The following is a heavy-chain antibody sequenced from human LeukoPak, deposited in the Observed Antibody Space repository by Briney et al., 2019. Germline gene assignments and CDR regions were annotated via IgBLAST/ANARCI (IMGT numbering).Heavy chain of an antibody. J-gene: IGHJ4*02. CDR3: ARGAQFDY. CDR2: ISYDGSNK. V-gene: IGHV3-30-3*01. CDR1: GFTFSSYA. Sequence: GRSLRLSCAASGFTFSSYAMHWVRQAPVKGLEWVAVISYDGSNKYYADSVKGRFTISRDNSKNTLYLQMNSLRAEDTAVYYCARGAQFDYWGQGTLVTVSS.